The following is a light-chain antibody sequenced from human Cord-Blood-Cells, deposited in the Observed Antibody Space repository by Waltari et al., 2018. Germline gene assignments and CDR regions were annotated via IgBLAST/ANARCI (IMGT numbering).Light chain of an antibody. CDR3: QQYNNWPPWT. V-gene: IGKV3-15*01. J-gene: IGKJ1*01. CDR2: GSS. CDR1: QSVSSN. Sequence: EIVMTQSPATLSVSPGERATLSCRASQSVSSNLAWYQQKPGQTPRLLIYGSSTRATGIPAKFSGCGSGTEFTLTISSLQSEDFAVDYCQQYNNWPPWTFGQGTKVEIK.